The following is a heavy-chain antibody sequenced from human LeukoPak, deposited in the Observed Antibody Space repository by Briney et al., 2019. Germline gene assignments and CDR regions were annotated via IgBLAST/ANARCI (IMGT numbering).Heavy chain of an antibody. CDR2: INPSGGST. V-gene: IGHV1-46*01. Sequence: ASVKVSCKASGYTFTSCYMHWVRQAPGQGLEWMGLINPSGGSTSYAQKFQGRVTMTRDTSTSTVYMELSSLRSEDTAVYYCARDVAVDYYDSSGDDAFDIWGQGTMVTVSS. CDR1: GYTFTSCY. J-gene: IGHJ3*02. CDR3: ARDVAVDYYDSSGDDAFDI. D-gene: IGHD3-22*01.